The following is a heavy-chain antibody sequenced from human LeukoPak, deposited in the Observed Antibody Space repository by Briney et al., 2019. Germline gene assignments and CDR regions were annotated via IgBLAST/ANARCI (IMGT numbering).Heavy chain of an antibody. V-gene: IGHV1-69*05. CDR2: IIPIFGTA. CDR3: ARGDTYYYDSSGYFCAFDI. CDR1: RGTFSSYA. D-gene: IGHD3-22*01. Sequence: SVKVSCKASRGTFSSYAISWVRQAPGQGLEWMGGIIPIFGTANYAQKFQGRVTITTDESTSTAYMELSSLRSEDTAVYYCARGDTYYYDSSGYFCAFDIWGQGTMVTVS. J-gene: IGHJ3*02.